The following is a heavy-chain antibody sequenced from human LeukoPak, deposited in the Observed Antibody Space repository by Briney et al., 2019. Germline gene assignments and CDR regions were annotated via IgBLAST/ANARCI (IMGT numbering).Heavy chain of an antibody. D-gene: IGHD3-10*01. V-gene: IGHV1-2*02. CDR2: INPNSGGT. CDR1: GYTFTGYY. CDR3: ARAPLWFGEFGFDP. Sequence: ASVKVSCKASGYTFTGYYMHWVRQAPGQGLEWMGWINPNSGGTNYAQKFQGRVTMTRDTSISTAYMELSRLRSDDTAVYCCARAPLWFGEFGFDPWGQGTLVTVSS. J-gene: IGHJ5*02.